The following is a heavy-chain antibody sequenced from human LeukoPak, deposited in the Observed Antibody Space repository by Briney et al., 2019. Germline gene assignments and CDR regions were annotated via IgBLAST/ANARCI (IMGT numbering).Heavy chain of an antibody. CDR3: AARRGGAAARNPAYYYMDV. D-gene: IGHD6-13*01. CDR1: GGSFSGYY. CDR2: INHSGST. Sequence: SETLSLTCAVYGGSFSGYYWSWIRQPPGKGLEWIGEINHSGSTNYNPSLKSRVTISVDTSKNQFSLKLSSVTAADAAVYYCAARRGGAAARNPAYYYMDVWGKGTTVTISS. V-gene: IGHV4-34*01. J-gene: IGHJ6*03.